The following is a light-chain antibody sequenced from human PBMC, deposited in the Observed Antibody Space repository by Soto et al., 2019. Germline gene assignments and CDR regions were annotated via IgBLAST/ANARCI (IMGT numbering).Light chain of an antibody. CDR1: QSVTSGY. J-gene: IGKJ3*01. CDR3: QHYGTSPTLFT. Sequence: ETVLTQSPGTLSLSPGDRVTLSCRASQSVTSGYLAWYQQKPGQPPRLLIYGATSRATVIPDRFSGGGSGTDFTLTISRLEPEDFAMYYCQHYGTSPTLFTFGPGTKLDIK. CDR2: GAT. V-gene: IGKV3-20*01.